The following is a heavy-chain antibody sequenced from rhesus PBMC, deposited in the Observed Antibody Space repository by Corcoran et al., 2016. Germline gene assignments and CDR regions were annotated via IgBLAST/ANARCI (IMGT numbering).Heavy chain of an antibody. CDR1: GFTFSSYG. D-gene: IGHD6-13*01. Sequence: EVQLVETGGGLVQPGGSLKLSCAVSGFTFSSYGMSWVRQAPGKGIEVVSVINSGGGSTNYADSVKGRFTISRDNSKNTFSLQMNSLRAEDTAVYYCAKEFSSWPKNYYFDYWGQGVLVTVSS. V-gene: IGHV3S5*01. J-gene: IGHJ4*01. CDR2: INSGGGST. CDR3: AKEFSSWPKNYYFDY.